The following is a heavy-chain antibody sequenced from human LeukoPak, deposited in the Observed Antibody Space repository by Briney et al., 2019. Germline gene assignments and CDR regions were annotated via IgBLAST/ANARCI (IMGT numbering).Heavy chain of an antibody. CDR1: GFTFSSYA. Sequence: GGSLRLSCAASGFTFSSYAMYWVRQAPGKGLEWVAVISYDGSNKYYADSVKGRFTISRDNSKNTLYLQMNSLRAEDTAVYYCARVLSGSWGWFDPWGQGTLVTVSS. J-gene: IGHJ5*02. CDR3: ARVLSGSWGWFDP. D-gene: IGHD3-22*01. V-gene: IGHV3-30-3*01. CDR2: ISYDGSNK.